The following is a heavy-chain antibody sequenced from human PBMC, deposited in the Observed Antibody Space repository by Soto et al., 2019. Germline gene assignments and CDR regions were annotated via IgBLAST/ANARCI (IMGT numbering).Heavy chain of an antibody. D-gene: IGHD3-10*01. CDR3: ERSSMVPVDYFDF. V-gene: IGHV4-59*11. CDR2: IYDSGST. CDR1: GDSLKNHY. J-gene: IGHJ4*02. Sequence: SETLSLTCSVSGDSLKNHYWACIRHSPGKGLEWIGNIYDSGSTNYSPALKSRVSMSVDAYKNLFSLKMNSVTAADTAVYYCERSSMVPVDYFDFWGQGTVVT.